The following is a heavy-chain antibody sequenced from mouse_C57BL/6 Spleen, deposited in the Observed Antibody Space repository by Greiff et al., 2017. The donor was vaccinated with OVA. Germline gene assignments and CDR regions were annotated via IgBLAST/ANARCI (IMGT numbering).Heavy chain of an antibody. V-gene: IGHV5-17*01. D-gene: IGHD2-12*01. CDR1: GFTFSDYG. CDR2: ISSGSSTI. J-gene: IGHJ4*01. CDR3: ASPIYLSYDPNSMDY. Sequence: EVQVVESGGGLVKPGGSLKLSCAASGFTFSDYGMHWVRQAPEKGLEWVAYISSGSSTIYYADTVKGRFTIARDNANNTLFLQMTSLRSEDTAIYYCASPIYLSYDPNSMDYWGQGASVTVSS.